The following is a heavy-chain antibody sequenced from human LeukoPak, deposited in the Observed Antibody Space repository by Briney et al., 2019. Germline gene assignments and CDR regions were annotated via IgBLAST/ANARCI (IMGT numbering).Heavy chain of an antibody. CDR3: ARAGYSSSWSLYYYYGMDV. J-gene: IGHJ6*02. CDR2: INHSGST. V-gene: IGHV4-34*01. D-gene: IGHD6-13*01. Sequence: SETLSLTCAVYGGSFSGYYWSWIRQPPGKGLEWIGEINHSGSTNYNPSLKSRVTISVDTSKNQFSLELSSVTAADTAVYYCARAGYSSSWSLYYYYGMDVWGQGTTVTVSS. CDR1: GGSFSGYY.